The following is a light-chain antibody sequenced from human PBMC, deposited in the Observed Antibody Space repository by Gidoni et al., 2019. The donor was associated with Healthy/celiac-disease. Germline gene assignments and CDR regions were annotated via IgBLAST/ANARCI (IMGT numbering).Light chain of an antibody. CDR1: QSVSSSY. CDR3: QQYGSSLYT. Sequence: DIVLTQSPGTLSLSPGERATLPCRASQSVSSSYLAWYQQKPGQAPRLLIYGASSRATGIPDRFSGSGSGTDFTLTISRLEPEDFAVYYCQQYGSSLYTFXQXTKQEIK. CDR2: GAS. V-gene: IGKV3-20*01. J-gene: IGKJ2*01.